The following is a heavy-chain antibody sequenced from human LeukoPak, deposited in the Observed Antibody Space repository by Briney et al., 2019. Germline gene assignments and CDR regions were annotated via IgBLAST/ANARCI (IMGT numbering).Heavy chain of an antibody. CDR3: ARDISSGSYAADY. Sequence: ASVKVSCKASGYSFSGYYMHWVRQAPGQGLEWMGIINPSGGSTSYAQKFQGRVTMTRDTSTSTVYMELSSLRSEDTAVYYCARDISSGSYAADYWGQGTLVTVSS. CDR2: INPSGGST. J-gene: IGHJ4*02. CDR1: GYSFSGYY. V-gene: IGHV1-46*01. D-gene: IGHD1-26*01.